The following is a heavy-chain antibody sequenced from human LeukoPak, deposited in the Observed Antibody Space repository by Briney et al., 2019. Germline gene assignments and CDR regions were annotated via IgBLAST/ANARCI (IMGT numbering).Heavy chain of an antibody. J-gene: IGHJ4*02. CDR3: ATVAGYFDY. CDR2: IQKDGSQK. Sequence: GGSLRLSCAASEFTFSNYWMSWVRQAPGKGLEWVASIQKDGSQKYYLESVKGRFTISRDNTKNSLYLHMSSLRADDAAVYFCATVAGYFDYWGQGTLVTVSS. CDR1: EFTFSNYW. D-gene: IGHD2-21*01. V-gene: IGHV3-7*01.